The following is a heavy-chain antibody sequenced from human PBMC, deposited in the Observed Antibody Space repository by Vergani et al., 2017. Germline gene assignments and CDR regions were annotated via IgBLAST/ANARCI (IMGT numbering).Heavy chain of an antibody. J-gene: IGHJ6*02. V-gene: IGHV5-10-1*01. Sequence: EVQLVQSGAEVKKPGESLRISCKGSGYSFTSYWISWVRQMPGKGLEWMGRIDPSDSYTNYSPSFQGHVTISADKSISTAYLQWSSLKASDTAMYYCAGPLRQLDSYYDCMDVWGQGTTVTVSS. CDR3: AGPLRQLDSYYDCMDV. CDR2: IDPSDSYT. CDR1: GYSFTSYW. D-gene: IGHD6-6*01.